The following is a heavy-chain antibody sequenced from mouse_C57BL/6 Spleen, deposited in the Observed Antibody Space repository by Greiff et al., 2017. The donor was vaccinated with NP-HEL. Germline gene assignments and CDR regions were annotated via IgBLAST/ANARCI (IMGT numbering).Heavy chain of an antibody. CDR3: ARLEEIYYDSHWYFDV. Sequence: QVHVKQSGAELARPGASVKLSCKASGYTFTSYGISWVKQRTGQGLEWIGEIYPRSGNTYYNEKFKGKATLTADKSSSTAYMALRSLTSEDSAVYFCARLEEIYYDSHWYFDVWGTGTTVTVSS. J-gene: IGHJ1*03. D-gene: IGHD2-4*01. CDR2: IYPRSGNT. CDR1: GYTFTSYG. V-gene: IGHV1-81*01.